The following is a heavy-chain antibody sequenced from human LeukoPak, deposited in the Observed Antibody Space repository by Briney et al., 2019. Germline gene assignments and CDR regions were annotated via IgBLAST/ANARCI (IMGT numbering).Heavy chain of an antibody. Sequence: GGSLRLSCAASGFTFTSQGMAWVRQAPAKGLEWVSAITGSGDNTYYADSVKGRFTISRNNSKNTLYLQMNSLSAEDTAVYHCAKDPWDCSSTSCPDYWGHGTLVTVSS. D-gene: IGHD2-2*01. CDR1: GFTFTSQG. J-gene: IGHJ4*01. CDR3: AKDPWDCSSTSCPDY. CDR2: ITGSGDNT. V-gene: IGHV3-23*01.